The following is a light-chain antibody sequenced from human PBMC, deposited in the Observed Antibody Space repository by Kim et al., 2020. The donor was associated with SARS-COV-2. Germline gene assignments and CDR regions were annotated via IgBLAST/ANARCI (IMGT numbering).Light chain of an antibody. Sequence: ELTQPPSASASLGASVTLTYTLSSGYSNYKVDWYQQRPGKGPRFVMRVGTGGIVGSKGDGIPDRFSVLGSGLNRYLTIKNIQEEDESDYHCGADHGSGSNFVVVFGGGTQLTVL. CDR3: GADHGSGSNFVVV. CDR1: SGYSNYK. J-gene: IGLJ2*01. V-gene: IGLV9-49*01. CDR2: VGTGGIVG.